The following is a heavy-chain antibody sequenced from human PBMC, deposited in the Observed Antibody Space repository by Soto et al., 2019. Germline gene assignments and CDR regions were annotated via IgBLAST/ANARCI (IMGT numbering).Heavy chain of an antibody. J-gene: IGHJ5*02. CDR3: ARERPDGSRLDP. V-gene: IGHV4-30-4*01. CDR2: IYYSGST. D-gene: IGHD6-13*01. Sequence: QPPGKGLEWIGYIYYSGSTYYNPSLKSRVTISVDTSKNQSSLKLSSVTAADTAVYYCARERPDGSRLDPWGQGTLVTVSS.